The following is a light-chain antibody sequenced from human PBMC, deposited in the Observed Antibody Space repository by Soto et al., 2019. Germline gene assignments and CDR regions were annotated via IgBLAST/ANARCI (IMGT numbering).Light chain of an antibody. J-gene: IGKJ5*01. V-gene: IGKV3-15*01. CDR3: QEYNNWPPIT. CDR1: QSVRST. Sequence: ELVLTQSPGTLSVSPGERATLSLRASQSVRSTLAWYQQKPGQDPRLLIYDASTRATGIPARFSGSGSGTEFTLTISSPQSEDFAVYYCQEYNNWPPITFGQGTRLEIK. CDR2: DAS.